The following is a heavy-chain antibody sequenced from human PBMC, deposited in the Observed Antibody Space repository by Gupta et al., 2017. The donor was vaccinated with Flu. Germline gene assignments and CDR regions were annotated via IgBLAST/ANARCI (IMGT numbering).Heavy chain of an antibody. V-gene: IGHV3-11*05. J-gene: IGHJ4*02. Sequence: QVQLVESGGGLVKPGGSLRLSCTASGFTFSDFYMTWIRQAPGEGLEWVSYISSSSSYTNYADSAKGRFTISRDNAKNSLYLQMNSLRAEDTAVYYCARDYGGAMAGGFTDYWGQGTLVTVSS. CDR1: GFTFSDFY. D-gene: IGHD6-19*01. CDR2: ISSSSSYT. CDR3: ARDYGGAMAGGFTDY.